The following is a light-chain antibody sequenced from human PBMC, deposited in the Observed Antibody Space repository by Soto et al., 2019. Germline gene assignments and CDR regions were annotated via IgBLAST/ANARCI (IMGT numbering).Light chain of an antibody. V-gene: IGKV3-11*01. CDR2: DAS. CDR1: QSVSSY. J-gene: IGKJ4*01. Sequence: EIVLTQSPATLSLSPGERATLSCRASQSVSSYLAWYQQKPDQAPRLLIYDASSRATGIPARFSGSGSATDFTLTISSLEPEDFAVYYCQQRSSWPLTFGGGTKVEVK. CDR3: QQRSSWPLT.